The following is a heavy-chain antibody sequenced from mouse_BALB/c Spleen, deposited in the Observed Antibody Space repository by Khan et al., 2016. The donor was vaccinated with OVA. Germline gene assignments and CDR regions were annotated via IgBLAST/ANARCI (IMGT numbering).Heavy chain of an antibody. Sequence: EVKLLESGPGLVKPSQSLSLTCTVTGYSITSDYAWNWIRQFPGNKLEWMGFISYSGNTNYNPSLKSRISITRTTSENQFFLQLNSVTTEDTATYYCARVYGGDFDYWGQGTTLTVSS. CDR1: GYSITSDYA. J-gene: IGHJ2*01. CDR3: ARVYGGDFDY. V-gene: IGHV3-2*02. CDR2: ISYSGNT. D-gene: IGHD1-1*01.